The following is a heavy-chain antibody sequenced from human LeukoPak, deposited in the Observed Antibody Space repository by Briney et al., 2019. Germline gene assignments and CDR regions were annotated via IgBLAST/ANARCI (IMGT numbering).Heavy chain of an antibody. CDR2: IYYSGST. V-gene: IGHV4-59*08. Sequence: PSETLSLTCTVSGGSISNYYWTWIRRPPGKGLEWIGYIYYSGSTNYNPSLNSRVTISLDTSKNQFSLMLRSLTAADTAVYYCAKRYTASPGERFDYWGQGTLVTVSS. CDR1: GGSISNYY. D-gene: IGHD2-2*02. J-gene: IGHJ4*02. CDR3: AKRYTASPGERFDY.